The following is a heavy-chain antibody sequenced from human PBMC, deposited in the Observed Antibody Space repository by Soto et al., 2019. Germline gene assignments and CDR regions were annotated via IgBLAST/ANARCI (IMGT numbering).Heavy chain of an antibody. CDR2: IYYSGST. J-gene: IGHJ6*02. V-gene: IGHV4-39*02. D-gene: IGHD3-16*01. CDR1: GGSISSSSYY. CDR3: ARDLGIYDYVWGSYTPLPYYGMDV. Sequence: LSLTCTVSGGSISSSSYYWGWIRQPPGKGLEWIGSIYYSGSTYYNPSLKSRVTISVDTSKNQFSLKLSSVTAADTAVYYCARDLGIYDYVWGSYTPLPYYGMDVWGQGTTVTVSS.